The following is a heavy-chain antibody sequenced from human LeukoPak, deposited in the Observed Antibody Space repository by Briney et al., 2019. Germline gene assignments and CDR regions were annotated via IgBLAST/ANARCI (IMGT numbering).Heavy chain of an antibody. V-gene: IGHV4-59*01. CDR2: IYYSGST. Sequence: SETPSLTCTVSGGSISSYYWSWIRQPPGKGLEWIGYIYYSGSTNYNPSLKSRVTISVDTSKNQFSLKLSSVTAADTAVYYCARLYCSGGSCYDWFDPWGQGTLVTVSS. D-gene: IGHD2-15*01. CDR3: ARLYCSGGSCYDWFDP. J-gene: IGHJ5*02. CDR1: GGSISSYY.